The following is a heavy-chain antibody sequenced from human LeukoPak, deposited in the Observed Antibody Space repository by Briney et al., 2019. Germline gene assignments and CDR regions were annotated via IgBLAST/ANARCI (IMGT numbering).Heavy chain of an antibody. CDR3: ARWGDYVPGWFDP. V-gene: IGHV4-31*03. Sequence: TSETLSLTCTVSGGSISSGGYYWSWIRQHPGKGLEWIGYNYYSGSTYYNPSLKSRVTISVDTSKSQFSLKLSSVTAADTAVYYCARWGDYVPGWFDPWGQGTLVTVSS. D-gene: IGHD4-17*01. CDR2: NYYSGST. CDR1: GGSISSGGYY. J-gene: IGHJ5*02.